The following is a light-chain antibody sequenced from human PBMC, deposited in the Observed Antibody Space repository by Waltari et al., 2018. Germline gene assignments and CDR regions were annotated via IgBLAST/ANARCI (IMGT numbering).Light chain of an antibody. J-gene: IGLJ3*02. CDR3: AAWDDSLSVWV. CDR2: RIY. CDR1: RSNIGNNY. V-gene: IGLV1-47*01. Sequence: QSVLTQPPSASGTPGQRVTISCSGGRSNIGNNYVFWYQQFPETAPKLLIYRIYRRPSLVPCRSSGSKSGTSASLAVSGLRSEDEADYYCAAWDDSLSVWVFGGGTKLTVL.